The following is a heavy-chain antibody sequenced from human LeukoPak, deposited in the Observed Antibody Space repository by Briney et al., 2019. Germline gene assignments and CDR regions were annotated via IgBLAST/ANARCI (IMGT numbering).Heavy chain of an antibody. D-gene: IGHD3-22*01. CDR1: GFTVRSSY. CDR3: ARDGADNSGYYFGSL. CDR2: IYSSGSP. Sequence: GGSLRLSCAASGFTVRSSYMSWVRQAPGKGLEWVSVIYSSGSPDYADSAKGRFTISSDNSKNTLYLQMNSLRVEDTAVYYCARDGADNSGYYFGSLWGQGTMVTVSS. J-gene: IGHJ3*01. V-gene: IGHV3-53*01.